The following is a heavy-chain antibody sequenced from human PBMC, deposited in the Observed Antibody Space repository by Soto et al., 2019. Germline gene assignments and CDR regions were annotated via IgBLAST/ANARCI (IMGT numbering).Heavy chain of an antibody. CDR3: ARVITMVRGVIDWFDP. CDR1: GGSISSGDYY. D-gene: IGHD3-10*01. Sequence: SETLSLTCTVSGGSISSGDYYWSWIRQPPGKGLEWTGYIYYSGSTYYNPSLKSRVTISVDTSKNQFSLKLSSVTAADTAVYYCARVITMVRGVIDWFDPWGQGTLVTVSS. CDR2: IYYSGST. V-gene: IGHV4-30-4*01. J-gene: IGHJ5*02.